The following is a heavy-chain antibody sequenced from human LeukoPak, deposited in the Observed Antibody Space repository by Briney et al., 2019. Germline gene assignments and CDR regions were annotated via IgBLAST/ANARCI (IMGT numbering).Heavy chain of an antibody. V-gene: IGHV1-69*13. CDR3: ARAQSGDYAPSYYYNGMDV. D-gene: IGHD4-17*01. CDR1: GYTFTSYG. Sequence: EASVKVSCKASGYTFTSYGISWVRQAPGQGLEWMGGIIPIFGTANYVQKFQGRVTITADESTSTAYMELSSLRSEDTAVYYCARAQSGDYAPSYYYNGMDVWGQGTTVTVSS. CDR2: IIPIFGTA. J-gene: IGHJ6*02.